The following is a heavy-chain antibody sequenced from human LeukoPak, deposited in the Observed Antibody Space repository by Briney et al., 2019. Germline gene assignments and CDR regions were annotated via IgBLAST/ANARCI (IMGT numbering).Heavy chain of an antibody. CDR2: IWYDGSNK. CDR1: GFTFSSYG. Sequence: PGRSLILSCAASGFTFSSYGMHWVRQAPGKGLEWVAVIWYDGSNKYYADSVKGRFTISRDNSKNTLYLQMNSLRAEDTAVYYCARDRIPTYYYGMDVWGQGTTVTVSS. V-gene: IGHV3-33*01. CDR3: ARDRIPTYYYGMDV. J-gene: IGHJ6*02.